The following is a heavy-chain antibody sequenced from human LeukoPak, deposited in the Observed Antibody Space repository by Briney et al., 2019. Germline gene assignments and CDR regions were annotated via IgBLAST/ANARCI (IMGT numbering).Heavy chain of an antibody. D-gene: IGHD6-13*01. V-gene: IGHV3-48*03. Sequence: GGSLRLSCAASGFTFSSYEMNWVRQAPGKGLEWVSYISSSGSTIYYADSVKGRFTISRDNAKNSLYLQMNSLRAEDTAVYYCARDSSSSWPDDAFDIWGQGTMVTVSS. CDR3: ARDSSSSWPDDAFDI. CDR2: ISSSGSTI. J-gene: IGHJ3*02. CDR1: GFTFSSYE.